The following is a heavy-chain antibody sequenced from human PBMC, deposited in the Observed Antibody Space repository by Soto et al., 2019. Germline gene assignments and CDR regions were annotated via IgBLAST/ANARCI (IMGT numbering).Heavy chain of an antibody. D-gene: IGHD2-15*01. V-gene: IGHV4-4*02. CDR3: ARGGYCSGGSCSGWFDS. Sequence: QVQLQESGPGLVKPSETLSLTCAVSGVSLTTNNWWTWVRQAPGKGLEWVGEIYQTGNTNYNPSLNRRVIASLDKSKNQFFLKLTSVTAADTAIYYCARGGYCSGGSCSGWFDSWGQGTLVTVSS. J-gene: IGHJ5*01. CDR1: GVSLTTNNW. CDR2: IYQTGNT.